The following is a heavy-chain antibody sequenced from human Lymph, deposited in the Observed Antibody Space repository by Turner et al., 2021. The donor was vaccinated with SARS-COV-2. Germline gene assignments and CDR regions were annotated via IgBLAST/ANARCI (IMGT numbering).Heavy chain of an antibody. Sequence: VQQVPSGVGLCQLDRYLSLLLAAYGFDFTNYPMHWFRQAPGKRRGWVAVISYDGSNKCYAGSVKGRFTISRDNSKNTLYLQVNSLRAEDSAAYYCARDSSGCGTFDYWGRGTLVTVSS. CDR3: ARDSSGCGTFDY. J-gene: IGHJ4*02. CDR2: ISYDGSNK. V-gene: IGHV3-30-3*01. D-gene: IGHD1-7*01. CDR1: GFDFTNYP.